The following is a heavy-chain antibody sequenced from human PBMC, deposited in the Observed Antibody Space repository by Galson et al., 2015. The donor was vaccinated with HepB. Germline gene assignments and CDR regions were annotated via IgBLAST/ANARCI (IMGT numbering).Heavy chain of an antibody. Sequence: SLRLSCAASGFTFGSYAMHWVRQAPGKGLEWVAVISYDGSNKYYADSVKGRFTISRDNSKNTLYLQMNSLRAEDTAVYYCARGFGELRAFDIWGQGTMVTVSS. D-gene: IGHD3-10*01. CDR2: ISYDGSNK. CDR1: GFTFGSYA. V-gene: IGHV3-30*04. J-gene: IGHJ3*02. CDR3: ARGFGELRAFDI.